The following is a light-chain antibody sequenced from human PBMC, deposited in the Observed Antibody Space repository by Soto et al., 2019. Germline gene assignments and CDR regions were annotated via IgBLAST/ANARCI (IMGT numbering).Light chain of an antibody. Sequence: EIVLTQSPGTLSLSPGERATLSCRASQSVSSSYLAWYQQKPGQAPRVLIYGASSRATGIPDRFSGSGSGTKFTLPISSREPEDVSVYFCQQYGNPPPNTFGQGTKVEIK. CDR2: GAS. V-gene: IGKV3-20*01. CDR3: QQYGNPPPNT. J-gene: IGKJ2*01. CDR1: QSVSSSY.